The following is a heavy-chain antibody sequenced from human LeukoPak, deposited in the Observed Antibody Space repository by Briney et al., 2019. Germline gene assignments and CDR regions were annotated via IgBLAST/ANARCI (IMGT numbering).Heavy chain of an antibody. CDR3: ARVWVLSFDY. D-gene: IGHD1-26*01. J-gene: IGHJ4*02. Sequence: GGSLRLSCAASGFTVSTDHMSWVRQAPGKGLEWVAVSYSSGSTHYAESVKGRFTISRDNSQNTLSLQMNSLRAEDTAVYYCARVWVLSFDYWGQGSLVTVSS. CDR2: SYSSGST. CDR1: GFTVSTDH. V-gene: IGHV3-53*01.